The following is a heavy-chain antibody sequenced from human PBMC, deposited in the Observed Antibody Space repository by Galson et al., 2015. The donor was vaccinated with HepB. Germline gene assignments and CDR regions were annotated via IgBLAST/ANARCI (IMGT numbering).Heavy chain of an antibody. Sequence: SVKVSCKASGYTFTSYAMHWVRQAPGQRLEWMGWINAGNGNTKYSQKFQGRVTITRDTSASTAYMELSSLRSEDTAVYYCATAMRGREQLGRFDYWGQGTLVTVSS. D-gene: IGHD6-13*01. CDR2: INAGNGNT. CDR1: GYTFTSYA. V-gene: IGHV1-3*01. CDR3: ATAMRGREQLGRFDY. J-gene: IGHJ4*02.